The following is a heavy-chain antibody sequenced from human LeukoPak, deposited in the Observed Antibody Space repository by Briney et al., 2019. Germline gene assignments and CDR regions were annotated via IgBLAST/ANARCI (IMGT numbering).Heavy chain of an antibody. J-gene: IGHJ6*03. Sequence: SETLSLTCAVYGVSFSGYYWSWLRQPPGKGLEWVGEINHSGSTNYNPSLNSRVTISVDTSKNQFSLKLSSVTAADTAVYYCARRTRSYYYYYMDVWGKGTTVTISS. D-gene: IGHD3/OR15-3a*01. CDR3: ARRTRSYYYYYMDV. CDR2: INHSGST. V-gene: IGHV4-34*01. CDR1: GVSFSGYY.